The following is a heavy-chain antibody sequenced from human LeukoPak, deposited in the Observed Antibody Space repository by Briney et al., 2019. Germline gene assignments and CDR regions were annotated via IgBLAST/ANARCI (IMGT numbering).Heavy chain of an antibody. CDR2: IRYDGTKK. Sequence: GGSLRLSCAASEFTFSNFGMHWVRQAPGQGLEWVAFIRYDGTKKYYADSVKGRFTISRDNSKNTLSLQMNSLRAEDTAVYYCAHGTGYVDNWGQGTLVTVSS. CDR1: EFTFSNFG. V-gene: IGHV3-30*02. D-gene: IGHD2-2*01. J-gene: IGHJ4*02. CDR3: AHGTGYVDN.